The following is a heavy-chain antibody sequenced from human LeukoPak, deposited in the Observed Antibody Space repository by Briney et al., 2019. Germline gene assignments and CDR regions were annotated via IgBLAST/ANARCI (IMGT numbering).Heavy chain of an antibody. D-gene: IGHD1-26*01. CDR1: GFTFGDYA. CDR3: ARSGAFNYGMDV. J-gene: IGHJ6*02. CDR2: IRSKAYGGTT. V-gene: IGHV3-49*03. Sequence: GGPLRRSCTASGFTFGDYAMSWFRQAPGKGLEWVGFIRSKAYGGTTEYAASVKGRFTISRDDSKSIAYLQMNSLRAEDTAVYYCARSGAFNYGMDVWGQGTTVTVSS.